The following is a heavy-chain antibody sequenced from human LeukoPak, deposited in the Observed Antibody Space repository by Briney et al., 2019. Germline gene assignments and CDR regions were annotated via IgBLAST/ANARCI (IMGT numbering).Heavy chain of an antibody. Sequence: GGSLRLSCAASGFSFRSYFMYWVRQAPGKGLVWVSRIKIDGSETDYADSVKGRFTISRDNAKNTLYMQMNSLREEDTAVYYCVAYNWNYPDYWGQGTLVTVAS. CDR1: GFSFRSYF. D-gene: IGHD1-7*01. CDR2: IKIDGSET. V-gene: IGHV3-74*01. J-gene: IGHJ4*02. CDR3: VAYNWNYPDY.